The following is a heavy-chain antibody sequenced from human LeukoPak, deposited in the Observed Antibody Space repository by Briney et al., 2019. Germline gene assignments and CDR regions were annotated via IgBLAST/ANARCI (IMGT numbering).Heavy chain of an antibody. Sequence: GASVKVSCKASGYTFTSYGISWVRQAPGQGLEWMGWISAYNGNTNYAQKLQGRVTMTTDTSTSTAYMELRSLRSDDTAVYYCARRRRIPGNDAFDIWGQGTMVTVSS. J-gene: IGHJ3*02. V-gene: IGHV1-18*01. CDR1: GYTFTSYG. D-gene: IGHD2-15*01. CDR2: ISAYNGNT. CDR3: ARRRRIPGNDAFDI.